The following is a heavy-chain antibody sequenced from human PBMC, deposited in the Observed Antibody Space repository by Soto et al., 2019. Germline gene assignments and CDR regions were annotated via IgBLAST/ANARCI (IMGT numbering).Heavy chain of an antibody. CDR1: GFTVSSFW. J-gene: IGHJ4*02. Sequence: GGSLRLSCAASGFTVSSFWMAWVRQAPGKGLEWLANIKEDGTMTYYLDSVKGRFTISRDNAKNSLFLQMNSLRAEDTAVYYCARDQGYSHYWGQGTLVTVSS. D-gene: IGHD5-18*01. CDR3: ARDQGYSHY. CDR2: IKEDGTMT. V-gene: IGHV3-7*01.